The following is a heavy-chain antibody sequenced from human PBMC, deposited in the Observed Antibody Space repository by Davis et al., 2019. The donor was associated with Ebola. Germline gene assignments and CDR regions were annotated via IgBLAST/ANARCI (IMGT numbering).Heavy chain of an antibody. V-gene: IGHV4-4*02. J-gene: IGHJ6*02. D-gene: IGHD3-10*01. CDR2: IYHSGST. CDR1: GGSISSSNW. Sequence: SETLSLTCAVSGGSISSSNWWSWVRQPPGKGLEWIGEIYHSGSTNYNPSLKSRVTISVDKSKNQFSLKLSSVTAADTAVYYCARDSLTMVQGVIPYYYGMDVWGQGTTVAVSS. CDR3: ARDSLTMVQGVIPYYYGMDV.